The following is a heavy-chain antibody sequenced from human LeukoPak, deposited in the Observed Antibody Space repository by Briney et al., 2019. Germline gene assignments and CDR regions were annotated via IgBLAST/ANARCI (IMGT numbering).Heavy chain of an antibody. CDR2: ISGSGGST. D-gene: IGHD3-16*02. V-gene: IGHV3-23*01. Sequence: PGGSLRLSCAASGFTFSSYAMSWVRQAPGKGLEWVSGISGSGGSTYHADSVKGRFTIPRDNSKDTLFLQMNSLRAEDTAVYYCAKHEPGGVIVPFDFWGQGTLVTVSS. CDR3: AKHEPGGVIVPFDF. CDR1: GFTFSSYA. J-gene: IGHJ4*02.